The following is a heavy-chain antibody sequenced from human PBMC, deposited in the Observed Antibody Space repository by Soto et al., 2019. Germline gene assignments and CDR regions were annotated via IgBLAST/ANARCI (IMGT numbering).Heavy chain of an antibody. D-gene: IGHD6-19*01. CDR1: GFTFSSYS. V-gene: IGHV3-48*02. J-gene: IGHJ4*02. CDR3: ARECIAVAGKGVFDY. CDR2: ISSSSSTI. Sequence: EVQLVESGGGLVQPGGSLRLSCAASGFTFSSYSMNWVRQAPGKGLEWVSYISSSSSTIYYADSVKGRFTISRDNAKNSLYLQMNSLRDEDTAVYYCARECIAVAGKGVFDYWGQGTLVTVSS.